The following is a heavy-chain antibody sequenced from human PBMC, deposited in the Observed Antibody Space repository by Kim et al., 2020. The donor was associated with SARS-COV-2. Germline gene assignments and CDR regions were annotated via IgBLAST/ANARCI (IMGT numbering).Heavy chain of an antibody. CDR3: AKVGSGYYAVDY. V-gene: IGHV3-23*01. J-gene: IGHJ4*02. Sequence: GGSLRLSCEASGFRFTIYVISWVRQVPGKGLEWVSDISGSGGITRYTDSVKGRFTISRDNSKNTVFLEMNSLRDTDTAVYYCAKVGSGYYAVDYWGQGTLVTVSS. CDR1: GFRFTIYV. CDR2: ISGSGGIT. D-gene: IGHD5-12*01.